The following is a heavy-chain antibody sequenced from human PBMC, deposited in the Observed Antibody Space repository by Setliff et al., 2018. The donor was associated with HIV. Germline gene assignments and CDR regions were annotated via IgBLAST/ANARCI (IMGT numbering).Heavy chain of an antibody. CDR3: TRVGDTVVVPGVPLGAFDI. J-gene: IGHJ3*02. V-gene: IGHV4-31*03. Sequence: SETLSLTCTVAGGSISSGDHYWSWIRQHPGKGLEWIGYIYYSGSTNYNPSLQSRVTISVDTPQNQLALKLSSVTAADTAVYDCTRVGDTVVVPGVPLGAFDIWGQGTKVTVSS. D-gene: IGHD2-2*01. CDR2: IYYSGST. CDR1: GGSISSGDHY.